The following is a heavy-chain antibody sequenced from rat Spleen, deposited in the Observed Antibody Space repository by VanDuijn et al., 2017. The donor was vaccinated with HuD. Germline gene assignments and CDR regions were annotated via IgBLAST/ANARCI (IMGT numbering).Heavy chain of an antibody. CDR3: ARQGTRVYFDY. CDR1: GFIFSNYD. CDR2: ISFDGGST. Sequence: EVQLVESGGGLVQPGRSMKLSCAASGFIFSNYDMAWVRQAPKKGLEWVAYISFDGGSTYYRDSVKGRFTISRDNTKSTLYLQMDSLMSEETATYYCARQGTRVYFDYWGQGVMVTVSS. V-gene: IGHV5S11*01. D-gene: IGHD1-4*01. J-gene: IGHJ2*01.